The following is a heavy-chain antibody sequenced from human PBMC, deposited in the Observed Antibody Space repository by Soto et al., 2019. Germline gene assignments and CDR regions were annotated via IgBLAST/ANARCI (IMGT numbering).Heavy chain of an antibody. D-gene: IGHD6-13*01. CDR2: ISSSGSTI. V-gene: IGHV3-11*01. Sequence: QVQLVDTGEGLARPGGPRGFSCPAPGFTFMAYYLSGFRQVPGKGWEGVSYISSSGSTIYYADSVKGRFPISRDNAKNSLYLQMNSLRAEDTAVYYCARGGQQLHGMDVWGQGTTVTVSS. J-gene: IGHJ6*02. CDR1: GFTFMAYY. CDR3: ARGGQQLHGMDV.